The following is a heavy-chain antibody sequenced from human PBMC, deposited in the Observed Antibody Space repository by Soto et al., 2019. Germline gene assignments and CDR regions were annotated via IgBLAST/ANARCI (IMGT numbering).Heavy chain of an antibody. Sequence: PSETLSLTCAVSGGSISSSNWWSWVRQPPGKGLEWIGEIYHSGSTYYNPSLRSRVTISVDTSKNQFSLKLSPVTAADTAVYYCARHGGGNYDILTGYSPYFDWFDPWGQGTLVTVSS. CDR2: IYHSGST. V-gene: IGHV4-4*02. D-gene: IGHD3-9*01. CDR1: GGSISSSNW. J-gene: IGHJ5*02. CDR3: ARHGGGNYDILTGYSPYFDWFDP.